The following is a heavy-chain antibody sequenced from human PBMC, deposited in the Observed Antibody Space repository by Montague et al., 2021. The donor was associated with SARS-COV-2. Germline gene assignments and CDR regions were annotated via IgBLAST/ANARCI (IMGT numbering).Heavy chain of an antibody. D-gene: IGHD3-22*01. J-gene: IGHJ4*02. Sequence: SLRLSCSASGFTFSSYEMNWVRQAPGKGLEWVSDVNSGGITMYYAGSVKGRFTISRDNAKNSLYLQMNSLRAEDTAVYYCARGNNDNSGHYPAYYFDNWGQGTLVTVS. CDR1: GFTFSSYE. CDR3: ARGNNDNSGHYPAYYFDN. CDR2: VNSGGITM. V-gene: IGHV3-48*03.